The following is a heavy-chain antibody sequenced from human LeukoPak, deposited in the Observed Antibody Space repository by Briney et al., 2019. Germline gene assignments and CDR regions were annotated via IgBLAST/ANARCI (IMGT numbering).Heavy chain of an antibody. V-gene: IGHV3-23*01. CDR3: ARDNYYDSSICKATMFY. Sequence: GGSLRLSCAASGFTFSSYAMSWVRQAPGKGLEWVSALSGSGGSTYYADSVKGRFTASRDNSKNTLYLQMNSLRAEDTTVYYCARDNYYDSSICKATMFYWGQGTLVTVSS. D-gene: IGHD3-22*01. CDR1: GFTFSSYA. CDR2: LSGSGGST. J-gene: IGHJ4*02.